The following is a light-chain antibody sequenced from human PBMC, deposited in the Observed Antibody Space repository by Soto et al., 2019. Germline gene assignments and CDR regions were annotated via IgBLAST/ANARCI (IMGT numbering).Light chain of an antibody. CDR2: KAS. CDR3: QQYHSYSLT. Sequence: DIQMTQSPSTLSASVGDRGTITCRASQSISSWLAGYQQKPGKAPKLMIYKASSLEGGVPSRFSGSGSGTDFTLTISSLQPDDFATYYCQQYHSYSLTFGGGTKVDLK. V-gene: IGKV1-5*03. J-gene: IGKJ4*01. CDR1: QSISSW.